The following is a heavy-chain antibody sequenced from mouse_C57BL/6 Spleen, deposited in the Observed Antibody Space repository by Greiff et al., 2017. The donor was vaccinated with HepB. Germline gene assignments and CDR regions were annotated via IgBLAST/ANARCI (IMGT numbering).Heavy chain of an antibody. Sequence: DVQLVESGPGLVKPSQSLSLTCSVTGYSITSGYYWNWIRQFPGNKLEWMGYISYDGSNNYNPSLKNRISITRDTSKNQFFLKLNSVTTEDTATYYCARGTYGSSYDYAMDYWGQGTSVTVSS. CDR3: ARGTYGSSYDYAMDY. J-gene: IGHJ4*01. D-gene: IGHD1-1*01. CDR2: ISYDGSN. V-gene: IGHV3-6*01. CDR1: GYSITSGYY.